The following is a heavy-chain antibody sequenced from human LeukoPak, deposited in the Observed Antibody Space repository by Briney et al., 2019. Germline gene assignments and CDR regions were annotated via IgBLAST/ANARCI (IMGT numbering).Heavy chain of an antibody. D-gene: IGHD6-13*01. V-gene: IGHV4-39*01. CDR2: IYYSGST. Sequence: KPSETLSLTCTVSGGSISSSSYYWGWIRQPPGKGLEWIGSIYYSGSTYYNPSLKSRVTISVDTSKNQFSLKLSSVTAADTAVYYCARDPKTYSSSWYLGFYYYYYGMDVWGQGTTVTVSS. J-gene: IGHJ6*02. CDR1: GGSISSSSYY. CDR3: ARDPKTYSSSWYLGFYYYYYGMDV.